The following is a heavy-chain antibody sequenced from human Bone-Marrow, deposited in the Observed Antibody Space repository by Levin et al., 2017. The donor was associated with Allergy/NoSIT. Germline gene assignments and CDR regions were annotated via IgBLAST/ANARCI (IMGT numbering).Heavy chain of an antibody. CDR1: GYTFSRYW. CDR3: ARKNGVIHDFRDY. D-gene: IGHD3-16*02. V-gene: IGHV5-51*01. CDR2: IYPGDSDT. J-gene: IGHJ4*02. Sequence: GESLKISCKGSGYTFSRYWIGWVRQMPGKGLEWMGIIYPGDSDTRYSPSFQGQVTISADKSITTAYLQWSSLKASDTAMYYCARKNGVIHDFRDYWGQGTLLTVSS.